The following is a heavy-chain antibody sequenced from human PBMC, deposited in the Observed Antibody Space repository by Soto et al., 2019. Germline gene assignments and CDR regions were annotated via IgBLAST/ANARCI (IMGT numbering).Heavy chain of an antibody. V-gene: IGHV4-59*01. D-gene: IGHD3-3*02. CDR2: IYASGTT. CDR1: GGSIGSFY. CDR3: ARSHSFDGSIYHYYFDF. J-gene: IGHJ4*02. Sequence: SATLYLTCTVSGGSIGSFYWSWIRQPPGGTLEWIGYIYASGTTTYNPSLESRVTMSVDMPNNEFSLDLTSVTAADTAVYYCARSHSFDGSIYHYYFDFWGQGTLVTVSS.